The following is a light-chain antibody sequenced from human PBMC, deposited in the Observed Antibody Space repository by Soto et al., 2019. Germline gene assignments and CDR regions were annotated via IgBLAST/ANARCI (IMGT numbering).Light chain of an antibody. CDR2: SNS. CDR3: AAWDDSLSGVG. J-gene: IGLJ2*01. CDR1: SSNIGSNS. Sequence: QSVLTQPPSASGTPGQRVTISCSGSSSNIGSNSVHWYQQLPGTAPKLLIYSNSQRPSGVPERISGSKSGTSASLAISGLRSEDEADYFCAAWDDSLSGVGFGGGTKLTVL. V-gene: IGLV1-47*01.